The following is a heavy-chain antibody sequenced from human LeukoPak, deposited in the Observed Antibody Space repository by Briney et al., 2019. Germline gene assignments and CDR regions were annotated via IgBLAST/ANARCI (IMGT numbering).Heavy chain of an antibody. D-gene: IGHD6-13*01. Sequence: GGSLRLSCAASGFTVSSNEMSWVRQAPGKGLEWVSAISGSGGSTYYADSVKGRFTISRDNSKNTLYLQMNSLRAEDTAVYYCAKDKSYSSSWFGAFDIWGQGTMVTVSS. CDR3: AKDKSYSSSWFGAFDI. CDR2: ISGSGGST. V-gene: IGHV3-23*01. J-gene: IGHJ3*02. CDR1: GFTVSSNE.